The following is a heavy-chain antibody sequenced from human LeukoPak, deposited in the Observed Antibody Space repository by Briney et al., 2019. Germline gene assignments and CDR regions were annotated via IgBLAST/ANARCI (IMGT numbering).Heavy chain of an antibody. CDR1: GFTFTNYG. CDR2: VRYDASDK. D-gene: IGHD3-3*01. CDR3: AKDLGLYGFWSGYSN. Sequence: PGGCLRLSCAASGFTFTNYGMHWVRQAPGKGLEWVAFVRYDASDKYYADSVKGRFTISRDNSKNTLYLQMNSLRAEDTSVYYCAKDLGLYGFWSGYSNWGQGTLVTVSS. V-gene: IGHV3-30*02. J-gene: IGHJ4*02.